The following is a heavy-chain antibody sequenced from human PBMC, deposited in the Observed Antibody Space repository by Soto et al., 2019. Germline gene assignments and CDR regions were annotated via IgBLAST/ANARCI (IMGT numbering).Heavy chain of an antibody. CDR1: GFTFSSYW. J-gene: IGHJ6*03. CDR3: ARDCSGSGYYYMDV. V-gene: IGHV3-7*01. Sequence: GGSLRLSCAASGFTFSSYWMSWVRQAPGKGLEWVANIKQDGSEKYYVDSVKGRFTISRDNAENSLYLQMNSLRAEDTAVYYCARDCSGSGYYYMDVWGKGTTVTVSS. D-gene: IGHD1-26*01. CDR2: IKQDGSEK.